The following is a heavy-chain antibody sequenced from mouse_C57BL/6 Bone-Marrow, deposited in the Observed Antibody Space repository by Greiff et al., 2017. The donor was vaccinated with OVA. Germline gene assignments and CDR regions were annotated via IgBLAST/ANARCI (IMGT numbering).Heavy chain of an antibody. Sequence: EVKLQESEGGLVQPGSSMKLSCTASGFTFSDYYMAWVRQVPEKGLEWVANINYDGSSTYYLDSLKSRFIISRDNAKNILYLQMSSLKSEDTATYYCARDRGYYGNYFYYAMDYWGQGTSVTVSS. CDR2: INYDGSST. CDR1: GFTFSDYY. D-gene: IGHD2-1*01. CDR3: ARDRGYYGNYFYYAMDY. V-gene: IGHV5-16*01. J-gene: IGHJ4*01.